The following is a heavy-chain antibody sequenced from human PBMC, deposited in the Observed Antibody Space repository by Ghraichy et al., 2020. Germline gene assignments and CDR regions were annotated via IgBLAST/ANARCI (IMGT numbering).Heavy chain of an antibody. CDR3: ARRDGDI. Sequence: SETLSLTCTVSGASISSYHWSWIRQPPGKRLEWIGYIYNTGNTNYNPSLKSRVTISLHTSENQLSLRLTSVTAADTAVYYCARRDGDIWGQGTVVTVSS. V-gene: IGHV4-59*01. CDR2: IYNTGNT. CDR1: GASISSYH. J-gene: IGHJ3*02.